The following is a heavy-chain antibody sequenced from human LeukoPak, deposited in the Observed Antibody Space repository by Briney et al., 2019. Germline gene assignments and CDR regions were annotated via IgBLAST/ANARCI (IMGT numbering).Heavy chain of an antibody. V-gene: IGHV3-21*01. CDR2: ITSSRSYI. D-gene: IGHD5-12*01. CDR1: GFSFSSHG. J-gene: IGHJ5*02. Sequence: GGSLRLSCEASGFSFSSHGMHWVRQAPGQGLEWVSSITSSRSYIYYADSVKGRFTISRDNARNSLFLQMNSLRAEDTAVYYCARVLVATTLASENWFDPWGQGTLVTVSS. CDR3: ARVLVATTLASENWFDP.